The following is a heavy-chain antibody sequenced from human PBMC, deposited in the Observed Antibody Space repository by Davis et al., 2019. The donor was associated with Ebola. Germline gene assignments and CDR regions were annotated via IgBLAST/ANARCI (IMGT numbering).Heavy chain of an antibody. CDR2: INPNSGGT. Sequence: AASVKVSCKASGGTFSSYAISWVRQAPGQGLEWMGWINPNSGGTNYAQKFQGWVTMTRDTSISTAYMELSSLRSEDTAVYYCARVTYYGSGSYQEYYFDYWGQGTLVTVSS. D-gene: IGHD3-10*01. CDR1: GGTFSSYA. CDR3: ARVTYYGSGSYQEYYFDY. V-gene: IGHV1-2*04. J-gene: IGHJ4*02.